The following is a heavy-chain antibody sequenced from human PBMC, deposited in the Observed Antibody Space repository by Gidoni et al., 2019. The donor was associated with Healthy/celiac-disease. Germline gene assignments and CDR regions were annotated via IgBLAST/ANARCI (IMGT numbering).Heavy chain of an antibody. CDR1: GSRFTSYG. CDR2: IQPGDSDT. Sequence: EVQLVPFGEEVKKPGESLRIPLQGYGSRFTSYGIGWVRPMPGKGLEWMGVIQPGDSDTRYSPSFQRQVTISADKSISTAYLQWSSLKASDTAMYYCARQAEGYSSGWSRDYWGQGTLVTVSS. J-gene: IGHJ4*02. CDR3: ARQAEGYSSGWSRDY. D-gene: IGHD6-19*01. V-gene: IGHV5-51*01.